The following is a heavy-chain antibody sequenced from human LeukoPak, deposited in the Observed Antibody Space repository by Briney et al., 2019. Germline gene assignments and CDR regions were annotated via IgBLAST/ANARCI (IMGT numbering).Heavy chain of an antibody. J-gene: IGHJ4*02. CDR2: ISGSGGST. V-gene: IGHV3-23*01. CDR3: ATYIEWFGELSRYFDY. CDR1: GFTFSSYA. D-gene: IGHD3-10*01. Sequence: GGSLRLSCAASGFTFSSYAMSWVRQAPGKGLEWVSAISGSGGSTYYADSVKGRFTISRDNSKNTLYLQMNSLRAEDTAVYYCATYIEWFGELSRYFDYWGQGTLVTVSS.